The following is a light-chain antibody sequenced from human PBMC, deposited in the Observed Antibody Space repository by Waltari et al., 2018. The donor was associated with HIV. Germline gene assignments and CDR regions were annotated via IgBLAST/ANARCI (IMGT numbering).Light chain of an antibody. Sequence: QSALTQPASVSGSPGQSVTISCTGTSSDIGGYNYVSWYQQHPGKAPKLIISEVSNRPSGVSDRFSGSKSGNTASLTISWLQAEDEADYYCCSYTSTTAFDVFGTGTRVSVL. CDR1: SSDIGGYNY. CDR3: CSYTSTTAFDV. J-gene: IGLJ1*01. CDR2: EVS. V-gene: IGLV2-14*01.